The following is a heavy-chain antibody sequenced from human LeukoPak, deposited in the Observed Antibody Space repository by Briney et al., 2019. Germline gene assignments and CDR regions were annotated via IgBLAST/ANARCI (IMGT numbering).Heavy chain of an antibody. J-gene: IGHJ3*02. D-gene: IGHD2-2*01. CDR3: ARDKNSGECVSNSCYGVWPLDI. CDR1: GGTFSINA. V-gene: IGHV1-69*05. CDR2: IIPMSETP. Sequence: GSSVKVSCKASGGTFSINAITWVRQAPGQGLEWMEGIIPMSETPKYTQKFQGRVTITTDESTNTAYMELSSLRSEDTAVYYCARDKNSGECVSNSCYGVWPLDIWGQGTMVTVSS.